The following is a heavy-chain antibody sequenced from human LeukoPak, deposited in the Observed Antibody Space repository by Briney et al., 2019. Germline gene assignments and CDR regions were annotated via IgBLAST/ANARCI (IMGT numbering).Heavy chain of an antibody. V-gene: IGHV1-46*01. CDR3: ARSPDIVVVPAAILDWYYFDY. D-gene: IGHD2-2*02. CDR2: INPSGGST. J-gene: IGHJ4*02. CDR1: GYTFTSYY. Sequence: ASVTVSCKASGYTFTSYYMHWVRQAPGQGLEWMGIINPSGGSTSYAQKFQGRVTMTRDMSTSTVYMELSSLRSEDTAVYYCARSPDIVVVPAAILDWYYFDYWGQGTLVTVSS.